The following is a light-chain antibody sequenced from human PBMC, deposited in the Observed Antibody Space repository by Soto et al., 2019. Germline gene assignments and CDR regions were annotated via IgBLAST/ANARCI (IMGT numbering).Light chain of an antibody. CDR1: QSVSSSY. CDR3: QQYGSLPT. J-gene: IGKJ1*01. V-gene: IGKV3-20*01. Sequence: EIVLTQSPGTLSLSPGERATLSCRSSQSVSSSYLAWYQHKPGQAPRLLIYDVSSRATGIPDRFSGSGSGTEFTLTISRLEPEDFPVYYCQQYGSLPTFGQGTKVEIK. CDR2: DVS.